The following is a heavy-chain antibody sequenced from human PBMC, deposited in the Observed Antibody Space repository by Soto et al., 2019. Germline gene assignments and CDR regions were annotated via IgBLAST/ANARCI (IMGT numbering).Heavy chain of an antibody. CDR1: GFTFVTYA. V-gene: IGHV3-23*01. CDR3: ATRRDASYYYYGMDV. CDR2: ISGTGDST. J-gene: IGHJ6*02. Sequence: EVQLLESGGGLVQPGGSPRLSCAASGFTFVTYAMSWVRQAPGKGLEWVSAISGTGDSTYYADSVKGRFTISRDNSKNTLFLQMNSLRAEDTAVYYCATRRDASYYYYGMDVWGQGTTVTVSS. D-gene: IGHD2-2*01.